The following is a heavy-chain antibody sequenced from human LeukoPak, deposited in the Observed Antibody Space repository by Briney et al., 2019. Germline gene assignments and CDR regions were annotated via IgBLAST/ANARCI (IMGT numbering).Heavy chain of an antibody. CDR3: ARPNPFCSGGSCYKLGYYYGMDV. J-gene: IGHJ6*02. Sequence: GGSLRLSCAASGFTFSSYEMNWVRQAPGKGLEWVSYISSSGSTIYYADSVKGRFTISRDNAKNSLYLQMNSLRAEDTAVYYCARPNPFCSGGSCYKLGYYYGMDVWGQGTTVTVSS. D-gene: IGHD2-15*01. V-gene: IGHV3-48*03. CDR1: GFTFSSYE. CDR2: ISSSGSTI.